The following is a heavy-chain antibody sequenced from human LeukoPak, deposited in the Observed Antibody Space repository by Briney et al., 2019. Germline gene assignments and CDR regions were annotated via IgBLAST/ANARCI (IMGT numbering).Heavy chain of an antibody. J-gene: IGHJ4*02. Sequence: GGSLRLSCTGSGFTFGDHAMSWVRQAPGKGLEWVGFIRSKANGGTTEYAASVKGRFTISRDDSKSIAYLQMNSLTTADTAVYYCAEEFCTGGDCYFVFDHWGQGTLVTVSS. CDR1: GFTFGDHA. CDR2: IRSKANGGTT. D-gene: IGHD2-8*02. V-gene: IGHV3-49*04. CDR3: AEEFCTGGDCYFVFDH.